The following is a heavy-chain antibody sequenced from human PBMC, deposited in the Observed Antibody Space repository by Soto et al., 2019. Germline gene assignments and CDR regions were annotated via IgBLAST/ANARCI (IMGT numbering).Heavy chain of an antibody. V-gene: IGHV1-69*02. CDR2: IIPILGIA. Sequence: QVQLVQSGAEVKKPGSSVKVSCKASGGTFSSYTISWVRQAPGQGLEWMGRIIPILGIANYAQKFQGRVTITADKSTSTAYMELSSLRSEDTAVYYCARSPPGRNYYYYYGMDVWGQGTTVTVSS. D-gene: IGHD1-1*01. CDR1: GGTFSSYT. CDR3: ARSPPGRNYYYYYGMDV. J-gene: IGHJ6*02.